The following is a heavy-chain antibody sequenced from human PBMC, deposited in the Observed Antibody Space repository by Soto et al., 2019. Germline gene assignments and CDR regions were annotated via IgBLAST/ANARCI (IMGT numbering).Heavy chain of an antibody. J-gene: IGHJ4*01. V-gene: IGHV3-30*18. CDR1: GFIFNNYA. Sequence: QVQLVESGGGVVQPGRSLRLSCTASGFIFNNYAMHWVRQAPGKGLEWGAIFSSDGRYKYYSDSVKGRFTISRDNSKNALYMQINSPTTEWKAVFYCAKHRGIGIFLDFWGQGTLVTVSS. CDR3: AKHRGIGIFLDF. D-gene: IGHD3-10*01. CDR2: FSSDGRYK.